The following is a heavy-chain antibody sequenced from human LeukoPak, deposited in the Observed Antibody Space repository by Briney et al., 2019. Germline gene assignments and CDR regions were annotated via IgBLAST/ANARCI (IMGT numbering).Heavy chain of an antibody. CDR3: GIFPGVGAPPPIAY. J-gene: IGHJ4*02. V-gene: IGHV4-34*01. D-gene: IGHD3-16*01. CDR2: IYYSGST. Sequence: SETLSLTCAVYGGSFSGYYWSWIRQPPGKGLEWIGSIYYSGSTYYNPSLKSRVTISVDTSKNQFSLKLSSVTAADTAVYYCGIFPGVGAPPPIAYWGQEPLSPVSS. CDR1: GGSFSGYY.